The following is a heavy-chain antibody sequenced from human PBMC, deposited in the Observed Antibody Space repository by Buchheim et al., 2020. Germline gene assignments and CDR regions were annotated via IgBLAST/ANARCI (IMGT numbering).Heavy chain of an antibody. CDR3: ARGGSSGYYYKGRIHAFDI. V-gene: IGHV3-74*01. CDR2: IYSDGSST. J-gene: IGHJ3*02. Sequence: EVQLVESGGGLVQPGGSLRLSCAASGFTFSSYWMHWVRQAPGKGLVWVSRIYSDGSSTSYADSVKGRFTISRDNAKNTLYLQMNSLRAEDTAVYYCARGGSSGYYYKGRIHAFDIWGQGT. CDR1: GFTFSSYW. D-gene: IGHD3-22*01.